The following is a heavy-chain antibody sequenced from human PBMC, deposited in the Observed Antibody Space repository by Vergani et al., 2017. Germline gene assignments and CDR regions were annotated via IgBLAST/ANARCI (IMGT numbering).Heavy chain of an antibody. CDR2: INHSGST. CDR3: AWGVQPGGYSCADDRSFDF. J-gene: IGHJ4*02. V-gene: IGHV4-34*01. D-gene: IGHD6-19*01. CDR1: GGSFSGYY. Sequence: QVQLQQWGAGLLKPSETLSLTCAVYGGSFSGYYWSWIRQPPGKGLEWIGEINHSGSTNYNPSLKSRVTISVDTSKNQFSLKLSSVTTADTALYYCAWGVQPGGYSCADDRSFDFWGQGTLVTVSS.